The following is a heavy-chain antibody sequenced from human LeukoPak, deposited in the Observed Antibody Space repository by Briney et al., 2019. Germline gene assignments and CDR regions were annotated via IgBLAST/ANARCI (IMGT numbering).Heavy chain of an antibody. CDR2: INQDGSVK. V-gene: IGHV3-7*01. CDR3: ASGDVFNY. D-gene: IGHD4-17*01. Sequence: GGSLRLSCADSGFTFSSSWMTWVRQAPGKGLEWVANINQDGSVKHYVDSMKGRFTISRDNAKNSLFLQMNSLRAEDAAVYFCASGDVFNYWGQGTLVTVSS. CDR1: GFTFSSSW. J-gene: IGHJ4*02.